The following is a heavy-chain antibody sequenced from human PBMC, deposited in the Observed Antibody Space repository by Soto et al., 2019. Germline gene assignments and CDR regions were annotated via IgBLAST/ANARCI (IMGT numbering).Heavy chain of an antibody. Sequence: SETLSLTCSFSVASISNFYLGWIRQSAGKGLELIGRLYIRGTTHYNPSLKSRVTMSIDTSKNRVSLSLTSVTAADTAVYYCAKGGTYYFDSWGQGILVTVSS. CDR3: AKGGTYYFDS. J-gene: IGHJ4*02. CDR2: LYIRGTT. CDR1: VASISNFY. V-gene: IGHV4-4*07. D-gene: IGHD3-16*01.